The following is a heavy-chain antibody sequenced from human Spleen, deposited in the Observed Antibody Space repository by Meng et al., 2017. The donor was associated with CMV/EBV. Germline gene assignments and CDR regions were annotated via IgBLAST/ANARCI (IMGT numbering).Heavy chain of an antibody. D-gene: IGHD3-3*01. J-gene: IGHJ6*02. CDR3: ARQNRITIFGVVHYGMDV. CDR2: INWNGGST. Sequence: ETLSLTCAASGFTFDDYGMSWVRQAPGKGLEWVSGINWNGGSTGYADSVKGRFTISRDNAKNSLYLQMNSLRAEDTALYYCARQNRITIFGVVHYGMDVWGQGTTVTVSS. V-gene: IGHV3-20*04. CDR1: GFTFDDYG.